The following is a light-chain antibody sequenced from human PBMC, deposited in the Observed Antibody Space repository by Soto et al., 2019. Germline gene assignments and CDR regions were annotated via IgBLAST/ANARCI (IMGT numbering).Light chain of an antibody. V-gene: IGLV2-8*01. CDR1: SSDVGGYNY. J-gene: IGLJ2*01. CDR3: SSYAGSNNFV. Sequence: QSVLTQPPSASGSPGQSVTISCTGTSSDVGGYNYVSWYQQHPGKAPKLMIYEVSKRPSGVPDRFSASKSGNTASLTVSGLQAEDEADYYCSSYAGSNNFVFGGGTKVTVL. CDR2: EVS.